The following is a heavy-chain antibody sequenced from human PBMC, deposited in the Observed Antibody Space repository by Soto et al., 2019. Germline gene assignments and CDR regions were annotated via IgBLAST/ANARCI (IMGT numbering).Heavy chain of an antibody. Sequence: QLQLQESGPGLVKPSETLSLTCTVSGGSISSSSYYWGWIRQPPGKGLEWIGSIYYSGSTYYNPSLKSRVTISVDTSKNQFSLKLSSVTAADTAVYYCASPDLQREYFDLWGRGTLVTVSS. J-gene: IGHJ2*01. V-gene: IGHV4-39*01. CDR1: GGSISSSSYY. CDR2: IYYSGST. CDR3: ASPDLQREYFDL.